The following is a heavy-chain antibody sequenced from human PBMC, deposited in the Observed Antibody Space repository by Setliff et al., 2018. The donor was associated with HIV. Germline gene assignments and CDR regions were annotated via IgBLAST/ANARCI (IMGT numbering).Heavy chain of an antibody. CDR2: IYYSGST. CDR1: GGTISNSYYY. J-gene: IGHJ5*02. Sequence: PSETLSLTCTVSGGTISNSYYYWSWIRQSPGKGLEWIGNIYYSGSTYFNPSLRNRVSISVDTSRNQFSLKLRSVTAADTALYYCATRLPIAWADYGPAGYFDPWGQGTLVTVSS. V-gene: IGHV4-39*01. D-gene: IGHD4-17*01. CDR3: ATRLPIAWADYGPAGYFDP.